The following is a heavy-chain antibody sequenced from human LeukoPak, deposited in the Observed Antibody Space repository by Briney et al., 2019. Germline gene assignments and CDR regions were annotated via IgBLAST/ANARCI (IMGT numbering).Heavy chain of an antibody. CDR2: IIPIFGTA. CDR1: GGTFSSYA. V-gene: IGHV1-69*01. CDR3: ARKDIEVVVPAGGYTNYYYYYMDV. D-gene: IGHD2-2*01. J-gene: IGHJ6*03. Sequence: SVKVSCKASGGTFSSYAISWVRQAPGQGLEWMGGIIPIFGTANYAQKFQGRVTITADESTSTAYMELSSLRSEDTAVYYCARKDIEVVVPAGGYTNYYYYYMDVWGKGTTVTVSS.